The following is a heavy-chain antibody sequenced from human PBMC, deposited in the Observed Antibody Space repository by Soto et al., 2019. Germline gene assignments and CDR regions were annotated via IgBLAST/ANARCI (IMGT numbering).Heavy chain of an antibody. CDR3: ARGKAVAGGFDP. CDR1: GGSISSDY. CDR2: IYYSGST. D-gene: IGHD6-19*01. V-gene: IGHV4-59*01. Sequence: QVQLQESGPGLVKPSETLSLTCTVPGGSISSDYWNWIRQPPEKVLEWIGYIYYSGSTNYNPSLKSRVTISVDTSKNQFPLQLSSVTAADTAVYYCARGKAVAGGFDPWGQGTLVTVSS. J-gene: IGHJ5*02.